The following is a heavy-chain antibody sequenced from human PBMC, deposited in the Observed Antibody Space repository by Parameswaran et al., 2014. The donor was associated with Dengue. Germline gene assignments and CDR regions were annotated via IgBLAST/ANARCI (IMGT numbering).Heavy chain of an antibody. CDR2: LLQWEH. Sequence: VRQGSREGTGVDWVYLLQWEHQLQPSLKSRVTISVDTSKNQFSLKLSSVTAADTAVYYCARASRRGHFSPRGGMDVWGQGTTVTVSS. CDR3: ARASRRGHFSPRGGMDV. J-gene: IGHJ6*02. V-gene: IGHV4-59*01. D-gene: IGHD3-3*02.